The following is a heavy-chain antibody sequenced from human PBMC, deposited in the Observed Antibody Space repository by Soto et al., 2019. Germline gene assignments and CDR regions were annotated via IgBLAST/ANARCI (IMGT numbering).Heavy chain of an antibody. J-gene: IGHJ4*02. CDR3: AREEYGRHYFDY. CDR1: GFTFRNHA. V-gene: IGHV3-30-3*01. Sequence: SLRLSCAASGFTFRNHAMHWVRRAPGKGLEWVAVISYDGSNKYYADSVKGRFTISRDNSRNTLYLQMDSLRAEDTAVYYCAREEYGRHYFDYWGQGTLVTVSS. D-gene: IGHD3-10*01. CDR2: ISYDGSNK.